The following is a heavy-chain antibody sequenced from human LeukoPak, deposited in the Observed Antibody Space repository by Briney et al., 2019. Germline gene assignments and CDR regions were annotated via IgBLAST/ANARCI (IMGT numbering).Heavy chain of an antibody. CDR2: INPNSGGT. Sequence: GASVKVSCKASGYTFTGYYMHWVRQAPGQGLEWMGWINPNSGGTNYAQKFQGRVTMTRGTSISTAYMELSRLRSDDTAVYYCAREFVPAAISTQSWFDPWGQGILVTVSS. CDR1: GYTFTGYY. J-gene: IGHJ5*02. CDR3: AREFVPAAISTQSWFDP. D-gene: IGHD2-2*01. V-gene: IGHV1-2*02.